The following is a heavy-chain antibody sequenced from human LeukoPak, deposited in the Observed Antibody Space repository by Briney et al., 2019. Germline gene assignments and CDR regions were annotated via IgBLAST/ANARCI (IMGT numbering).Heavy chain of an antibody. J-gene: IGHJ4*02. Sequence: PSETLSLTCNVSGGSISGYYWSWIRQPPGKGLEYMGYIYYSGSTDYNPSLKSRITISVDTSKNQFSLKLSSVTAADTAVYYCARHYYDTSGYYYFDYWDQGTLVTVSS. V-gene: IGHV4-59*08. CDR2: IYYSGST. D-gene: IGHD3-22*01. CDR1: GGSISGYY. CDR3: ARHYYDTSGYYYFDY.